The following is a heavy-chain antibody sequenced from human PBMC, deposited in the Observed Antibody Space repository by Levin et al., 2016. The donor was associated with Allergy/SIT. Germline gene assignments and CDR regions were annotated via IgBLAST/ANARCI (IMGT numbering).Heavy chain of an antibody. V-gene: IGHV1-46*01. CDR2: INPTGGTS. CDR3: ARVGEELLALGAFDI. Sequence: WVRQAPGQGLEWMGVINPTGGTSSYAQNFQGRVTMTRDTSTTTVYMELSSLRSEDTAMYYCARVGEELLALGAFDIWGQGTMVTVSS. J-gene: IGHJ3*02. D-gene: IGHD1-26*01.